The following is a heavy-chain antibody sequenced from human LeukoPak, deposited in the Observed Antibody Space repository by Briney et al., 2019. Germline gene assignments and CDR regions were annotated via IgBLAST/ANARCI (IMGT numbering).Heavy chain of an antibody. CDR3: ARGTRNGVVLITA. D-gene: IGHD3-22*01. Sequence: GGSLRLSCAASGFTFSSYSMNWVRQAPGKGLEWVSSISSSSSYIYYADSVKGRFTISRDNAKKSLYLQMNSLRAEDTAVYYCARGTRNGVVLITAWGQGTLVTVSS. J-gene: IGHJ5*02. CDR2: ISSSSSYI. V-gene: IGHV3-21*01. CDR1: GFTFSSYS.